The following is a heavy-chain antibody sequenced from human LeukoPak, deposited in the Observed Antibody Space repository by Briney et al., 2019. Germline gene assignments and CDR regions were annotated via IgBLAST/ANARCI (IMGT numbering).Heavy chain of an antibody. Sequence: ASVKVSCKASGYTFTGYGISWVRQAPGQGVEGMGWISAYNGNTNYAQKLQGRVTMTTDTSTSTAYMELRSLRSDDTAVYYCARETNLAVAGGAFDIWGQGTMVTVSS. CDR2: ISAYNGNT. J-gene: IGHJ3*02. CDR3: ARETNLAVAGGAFDI. V-gene: IGHV1-18*01. D-gene: IGHD6-19*01. CDR1: GYTFTGYG.